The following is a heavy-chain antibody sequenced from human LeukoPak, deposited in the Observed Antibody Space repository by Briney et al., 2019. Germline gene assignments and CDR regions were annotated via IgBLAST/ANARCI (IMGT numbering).Heavy chain of an antibody. CDR3: ARAPYDFWSGYYTPHFDC. Sequence: GGSLRLSCAASGFTFSSYSMNWVRQAPGKGLEWVSYISSSSSTIYYADSVKGRFTISRDNAKNSLYLQMNSLRAEDTAVYYCARAPYDFWSGYYTPHFDCWGQGTLVTVSS. D-gene: IGHD3-3*01. V-gene: IGHV3-48*01. CDR1: GFTFSSYS. CDR2: ISSSSSTI. J-gene: IGHJ4*02.